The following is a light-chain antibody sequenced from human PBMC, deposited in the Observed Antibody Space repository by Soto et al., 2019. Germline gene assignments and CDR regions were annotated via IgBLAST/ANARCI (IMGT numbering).Light chain of an antibody. CDR2: GAS. J-gene: IGKJ2*01. CDR3: QQYAGWPRT. CDR1: QSIGTN. V-gene: IGKV3-15*01. Sequence: ETVMTQSPATLSVSPGDRVTLSCRASQSIGTNLLWLQQSPGQPPRLLISGASDRVAGVPDRFSGSGSGTDFTLTISGLQSEDCAVYYCQQYAGWPRTFGQGNKLEIK.